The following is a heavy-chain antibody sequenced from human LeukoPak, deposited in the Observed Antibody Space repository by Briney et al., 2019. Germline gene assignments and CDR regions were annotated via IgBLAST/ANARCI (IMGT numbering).Heavy chain of an antibody. CDR2: IYYSGST. V-gene: IGHV4-59*08. CDR1: GGSISSYY. Sequence: PSETLSLTCTVSGGSISSYYCSWIRQPPGKGLEWIGYIYYSGSTNYNPSLKSRVTISVDTSKNQFSLKLSSVTAADTAVYYCARLDSSGYYFDYWGQGTLVTVSS. D-gene: IGHD3-22*01. CDR3: ARLDSSGYYFDY. J-gene: IGHJ4*02.